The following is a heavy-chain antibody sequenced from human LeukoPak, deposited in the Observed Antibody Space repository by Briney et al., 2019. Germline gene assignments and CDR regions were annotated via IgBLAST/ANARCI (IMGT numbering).Heavy chain of an antibody. Sequence: GGSLRLSCAASGFTFDDYGMSWVRQAPGKGLEWVSGINWNGGSTGYADSVKGRFTISRDNAKNSLYLQMDSLRAEDTALYYCARVPVAGTGLYYFDYWGQGTLVTVSS. CDR3: ARVPVAGTGLYYFDY. D-gene: IGHD6-19*01. J-gene: IGHJ4*02. CDR1: GFTFDDYG. V-gene: IGHV3-20*04. CDR2: INWNGGST.